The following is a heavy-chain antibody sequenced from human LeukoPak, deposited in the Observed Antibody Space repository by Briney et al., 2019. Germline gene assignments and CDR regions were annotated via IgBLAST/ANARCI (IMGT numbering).Heavy chain of an antibody. V-gene: IGHV4-34*01. Sequence: PSETLSLTCAVYGGSFSGYYWSWIRQPPGKGLEWIGEINHSGSTNYNPSLKSRVTISVDTSKNQFSLKLSSVTAADTAVYYCARHRRYYDSSGYLYYYYYYYMDVWGKGTTVTISS. CDR1: GGSFSGYY. D-gene: IGHD3-22*01. CDR2: INHSGST. J-gene: IGHJ6*03. CDR3: ARHRRYYDSSGYLYYYYYYYMDV.